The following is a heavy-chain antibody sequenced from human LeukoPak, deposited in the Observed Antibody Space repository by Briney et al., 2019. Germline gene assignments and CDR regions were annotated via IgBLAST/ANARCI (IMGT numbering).Heavy chain of an antibody. CDR1: GESLSNYY. CDR2: INHYGST. CDR3: ARDRSGLHRWFDP. V-gene: IGHV4-34*01. D-gene: IGHD3-16*01. Sequence: SETLSLTCAVYGESLSNYYWSWIRQPPGKGLEWIGEINHYGSTNYNPSLKSRITISVNTSKNQFSLKLSSVTAADTAVYYCARDRSGLHRWFDPWGQGTLVTVSS. J-gene: IGHJ5*02.